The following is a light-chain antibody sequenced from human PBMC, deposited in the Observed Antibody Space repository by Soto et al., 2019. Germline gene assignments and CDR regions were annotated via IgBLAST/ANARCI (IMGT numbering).Light chain of an antibody. V-gene: IGKV3-11*01. CDR1: QSVSSY. CDR2: DAY. Sequence: EIVLTQSPATLSLSPGERATLSCRASQSVSSYFAWYQQKPGQAPRLLIYDAYNRATGIQARFSGSGSGTDFTLTISSLEPEDFAVYYCKQRSNWPITFGQGTRLEIK. CDR3: KQRSNWPIT. J-gene: IGKJ5*01.